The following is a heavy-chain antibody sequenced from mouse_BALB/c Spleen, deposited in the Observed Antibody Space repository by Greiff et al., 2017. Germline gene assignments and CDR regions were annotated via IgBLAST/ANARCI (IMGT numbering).Heavy chain of an antibody. CDR3: ARSIDY. V-gene: IGHV3-2*02. CDR1: GYSITSDYA. Sequence: EVKVEESGPGLVKPSQSLSLTCTVTGYSITSDYAWNWIRQFPGNKLEWMGYISYSGSTSYNPSLKSRISITRDTSKNQFFLQLNSVTTEDTATYYCARSIDYWGQGTTLTVSS. J-gene: IGHJ2*01. CDR2: ISYSGST.